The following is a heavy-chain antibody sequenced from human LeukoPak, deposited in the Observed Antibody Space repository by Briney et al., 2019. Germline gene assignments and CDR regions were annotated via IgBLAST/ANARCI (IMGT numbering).Heavy chain of an antibody. V-gene: IGHV4-4*07. CDR2: IYTSGST. CDR1: GGSISSYY. Sequence: SETLSLTCAVSGGSISSYYWIWIRQPAGKGLEWIGRIYTSGSTNYNPSLKSRVTMPVDTSKNQFSLKLSSVTAADTAVYYCARIFPGSWIDPWGQGTLVTVSS. J-gene: IGHJ5*02. D-gene: IGHD2-21*01. CDR3: ARIFPGSWIDP.